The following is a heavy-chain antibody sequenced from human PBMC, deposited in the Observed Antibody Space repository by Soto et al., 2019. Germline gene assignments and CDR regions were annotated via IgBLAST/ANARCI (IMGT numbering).Heavy chain of an antibody. CDR3: GRHHAAAGTNWPNYYFDY. D-gene: IGHD6-13*01. J-gene: IGHJ4*02. CDR1: GGSISSASYY. Sequence: QLQLQESGPGLVKPSETLSLTCTVSGGSISSASYYWGWVRQPPGKGLAWIGSTHYRGSTYYNPSLDSRITTSVDTSTNQCSLKLSSVTAADTAVYYCGRHHAAAGTNWPNYYFDYWGQGTLVTVSS. V-gene: IGHV4-39*01. CDR2: THYRGST.